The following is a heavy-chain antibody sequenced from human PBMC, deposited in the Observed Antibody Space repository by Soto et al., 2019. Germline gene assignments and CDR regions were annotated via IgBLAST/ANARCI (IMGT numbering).Heavy chain of an antibody. V-gene: IGHV3-15*07. CDR1: GVLFNNAG. J-gene: IGHJ4*02. D-gene: IGHD3-16*02. Sequence: ESLCPSGYASGVLFNNAGLCWVRIRQGKGLEWVGRLKRKTDCATTDYAPPVRGRFTISRDDTKNSLYLQMNSLKTEDTALYSCSTDSYDFVWGSYRFLQYRGQGTLVTVSS. CDR3: STDSYDFVWGSYRFLQY. CDR2: LKRKTDCATT.